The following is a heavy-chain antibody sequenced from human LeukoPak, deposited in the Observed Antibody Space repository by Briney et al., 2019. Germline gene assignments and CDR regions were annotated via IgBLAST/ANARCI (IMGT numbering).Heavy chain of an antibody. CDR3: ARGSRLGPDY. J-gene: IGHJ4*02. D-gene: IGHD3-9*01. CDR2: INHSGST. Sequence: SETLSLTCAVYGGSFSGYYWSWIRQPPGKGLEWIGEINHSGSTNYNPSLKSRVTISVDTSKNQFSLKLSSVTAADTAVYYCARGSRLGPDYWGQGTLVTVSS. V-gene: IGHV4-34*01. CDR1: GGSFSGYY.